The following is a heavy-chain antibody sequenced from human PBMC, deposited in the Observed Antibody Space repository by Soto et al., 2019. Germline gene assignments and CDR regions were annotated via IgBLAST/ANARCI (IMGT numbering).Heavy chain of an antibody. D-gene: IGHD3-10*01. CDR2: IRQSGDRS. Sequence: HPGGSLRLSCAASGFIFSNFAMYWVRRAPGKGLEWASSIRQSGDRSSYADSAKGRFTISRDNSKNTLYLQMNGLRLDDTAVYYCVTAVRTRLDNWGPGTLVTVSS. CDR1: GFIFSNFA. CDR3: VTAVRTRLDN. V-gene: IGHV3-23*01. J-gene: IGHJ4*02.